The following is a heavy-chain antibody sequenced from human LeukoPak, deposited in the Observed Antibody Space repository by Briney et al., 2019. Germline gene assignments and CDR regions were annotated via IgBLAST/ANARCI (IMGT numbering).Heavy chain of an antibody. CDR3: ASLGPTIFGVVDSYMDV. Sequence: SETLSLTCTVSGGSISSHYWSWFRQPPGKGLEWIGYIYYSGSTNYNPSLKSRVTISVDTTKNQFSLKLSSVTAADTAVYYCASLGPTIFGVVDSYMDVWGKGTTVTVSS. CDR2: IYYSGST. V-gene: IGHV4-59*11. CDR1: GGSISSHY. D-gene: IGHD3-3*01. J-gene: IGHJ6*03.